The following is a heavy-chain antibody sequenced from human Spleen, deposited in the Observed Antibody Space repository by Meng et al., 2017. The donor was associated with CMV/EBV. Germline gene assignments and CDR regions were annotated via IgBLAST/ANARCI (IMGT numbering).Heavy chain of an antibody. Sequence: GESLKISCAASGFTFSSYAMSWVRQAPGKGQEWVSAISGSGGSAYDADSVKGRFTISRDNSKNTLYLQMNSLRAEDTAVYYCASHYDFWSGYLYYWGQGTLVTVSS. CDR2: ISGSGGSA. D-gene: IGHD3-3*01. CDR1: GFTFSSYA. J-gene: IGHJ4*02. CDR3: ASHYDFWSGYLYY. V-gene: IGHV3-23*01.